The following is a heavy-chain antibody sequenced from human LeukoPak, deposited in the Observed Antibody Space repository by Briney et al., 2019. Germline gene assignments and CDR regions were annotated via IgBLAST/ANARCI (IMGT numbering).Heavy chain of an antibody. J-gene: IGHJ4*02. Sequence: GGSLRLSCAASGFXVSTNYISWVRQAPGKGLEWVSVIYSGGRTYYADSVKGRFTISRDNSKNTLYLQMNSLRAEDTAVYYCASRDYWGQGTLVTVSS. CDR1: GFXVSTNY. CDR3: ASRDY. CDR2: IYSGGRT. V-gene: IGHV3-53*01.